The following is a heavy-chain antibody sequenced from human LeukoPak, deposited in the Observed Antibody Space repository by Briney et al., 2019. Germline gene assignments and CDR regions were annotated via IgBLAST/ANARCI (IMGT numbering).Heavy chain of an antibody. V-gene: IGHV3-49*03. CDR2: IRSKPYGGTT. J-gene: IGHJ3*02. Sequence: PGRSLRLSCTASGFTFGEYAVSWFRRAPGKGLEWVGFIRSKPYGGTTESAASVKGRFSISRDDSESIAHLQMNSLKTEDTAVYYCARVRYSGVGGRFDAFDIWGQGTMDTVSS. D-gene: IGHD1-26*01. CDR3: ARVRYSGVGGRFDAFDI. CDR1: GFTFGEYA.